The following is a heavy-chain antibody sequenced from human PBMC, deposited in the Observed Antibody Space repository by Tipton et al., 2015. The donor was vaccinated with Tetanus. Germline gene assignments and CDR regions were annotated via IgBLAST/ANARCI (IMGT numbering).Heavy chain of an antibody. Sequence: TLSLTCAVSGASISSIYSWSWIRQPPGKGLEWIGEIYHSGTTNYNPSLKSRVTMSVDNSKNQFSLKLNSVTAADTAVYYCARESITIFGVVSIDYWGQGTLVTVSS. CDR1: GASISSIYS. CDR3: ARESITIFGVVSIDY. V-gene: IGHV4-4*02. J-gene: IGHJ4*02. D-gene: IGHD3-3*01. CDR2: IYHSGTT.